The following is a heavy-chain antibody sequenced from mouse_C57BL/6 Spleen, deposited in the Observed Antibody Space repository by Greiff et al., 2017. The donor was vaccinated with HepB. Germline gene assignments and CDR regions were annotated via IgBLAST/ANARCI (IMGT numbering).Heavy chain of an antibody. CDR3: AREGNYYAMDY. CDR2: ISSGSSTI. Sequence: EVMLVESGGGLVKPGGSLKLSCAASGFTFSDYGMHRVRQAPEKGLEWVAYISSGSSTIYYADTVKGRFTISRDNAKTTLFLQMTSLRSEDTAMYYCAREGNYYAMDYWGQGTSVTVSS. CDR1: GFTFSDYG. J-gene: IGHJ4*01. V-gene: IGHV5-17*01.